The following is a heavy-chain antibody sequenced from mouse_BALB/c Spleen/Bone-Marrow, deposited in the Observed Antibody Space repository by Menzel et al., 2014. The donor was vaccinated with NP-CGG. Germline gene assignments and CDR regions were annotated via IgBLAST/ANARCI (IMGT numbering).Heavy chain of an antibody. CDR2: IRSKSNNYAT. J-gene: IGHJ3*01. CDR3: VREDYGRGFAY. V-gene: IGHV10-3*03. Sequence: EVMLVESGGGLVRPKGSLKLSCAASGFTFNTYAMHWVCQAPGKGLEWVARIRSKSNNYATYYADSVKDRFTISRDDSQSMLYLQMNNLKTEDTAMYYCVREDYGRGFAYWGQGTLVTVSA. CDR1: GFTFNTYA. D-gene: IGHD1-1*01.